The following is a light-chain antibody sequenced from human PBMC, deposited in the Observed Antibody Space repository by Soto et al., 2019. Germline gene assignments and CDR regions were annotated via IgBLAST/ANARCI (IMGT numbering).Light chain of an antibody. CDR2: GAS. CDR3: QPYHDWPPWT. V-gene: IGKV3-15*01. CDR1: QSVSIN. J-gene: IGKJ1*01. Sequence: EIVMTQSPATLSVSPGERTTLSCRASQSVSINLAWYQQKPGQGPRLLIYGASTRATGIPARFSGSGSGTECTFPSRSLQSQDFVVYYCQPYHDWPPWTLCQGPKVDIK.